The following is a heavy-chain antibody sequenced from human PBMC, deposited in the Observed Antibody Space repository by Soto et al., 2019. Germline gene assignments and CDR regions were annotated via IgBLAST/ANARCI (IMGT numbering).Heavy chain of an antibody. CDR2: IAFDGSQE. CDR3: ATKVRVTNYLYYGMDV. J-gene: IGHJ6*02. Sequence: QVQLVESGGGVVQPGRALRLSCAASGFSFNTSGMHWVRQAPGKGLEWVAVIAFDGSQEFYGDSVRGRFTISRDNSKNTLFLQMKSLTPEDTAVYSCATKVRVTNYLYYGMDVWGQGTKVTVSS. V-gene: IGHV3-30*03. D-gene: IGHD2-21*02. CDR1: GFSFNTSG.